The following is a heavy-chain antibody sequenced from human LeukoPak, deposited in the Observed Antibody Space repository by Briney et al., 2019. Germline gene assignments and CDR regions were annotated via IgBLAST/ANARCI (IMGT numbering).Heavy chain of an antibody. Sequence: PSETLSLTCAVYGGSFSGYYWSWIRQPPGKGLEWIGEINHSGSTNYNPSLKSRVTISVDTSKNQFSLKLSSVTAADTAVYYCTRASLHGYSSSWYWFDPWGQGTLVTVSS. V-gene: IGHV4-34*01. D-gene: IGHD6-13*01. J-gene: IGHJ5*02. CDR3: TRASLHGYSSSWYWFDP. CDR1: GGSFSGYY. CDR2: INHSGST.